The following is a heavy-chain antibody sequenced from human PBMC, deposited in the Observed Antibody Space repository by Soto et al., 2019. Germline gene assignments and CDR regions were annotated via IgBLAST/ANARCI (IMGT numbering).Heavy chain of an antibody. Sequence: QVQLVESGGGVVQPGMSLRLSCAASGFSFSTYGMHWVRQAPGKGLEWVAVTWYEGSEEHYVDSVKGRFTISRDNSKKTLYLQMNSLRAEDTAVYYCARGTAVLFLDWISNSTDYSGLDVWGRGTTVTVAS. D-gene: IGHD3-3*01. V-gene: IGHV3-33*01. CDR3: ARGTAVLFLDWISNSTDYSGLDV. J-gene: IGHJ6*02. CDR1: GFSFSTYG. CDR2: TWYEGSEE.